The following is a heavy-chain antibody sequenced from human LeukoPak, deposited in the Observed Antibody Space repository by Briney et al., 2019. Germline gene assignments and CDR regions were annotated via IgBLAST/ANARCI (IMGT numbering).Heavy chain of an antibody. CDR3: ARDETLPSMYSSNWYYFDY. V-gene: IGHV1-18*01. J-gene: IGHJ4*02. CDR1: GYTFTSYG. Sequence: ASVKVSCKASGYTFTSYGISWVRQAPGQGLEWMGWISAYNGNTNYAQKLQGRVTMTTDTSTSTAYMELRSLRSDDTAVYYCARDETLPSMYSSNWYYFDYWGQGTLVTVSS. D-gene: IGHD6-13*01. CDR2: ISAYNGNT.